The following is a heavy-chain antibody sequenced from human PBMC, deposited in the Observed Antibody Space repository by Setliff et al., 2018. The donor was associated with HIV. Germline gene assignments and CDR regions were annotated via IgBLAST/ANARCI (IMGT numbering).Heavy chain of an antibody. CDR1: GGSISSSNYY. J-gene: IGHJ5*02. Sequence: SETLSLTCTVSGGSISSSNYYWGWIRQPPGKGLEYIGSMHYSGSTYYNPSLKSRVTIAVDTSKNQFSLKLSTVTAADTAVYYGARTWWLRSNWFDPWGQGTLVTVSS. D-gene: IGHD5-12*01. CDR2: MHYSGST. CDR3: ARTWWLRSNWFDP. V-gene: IGHV4-39*01.